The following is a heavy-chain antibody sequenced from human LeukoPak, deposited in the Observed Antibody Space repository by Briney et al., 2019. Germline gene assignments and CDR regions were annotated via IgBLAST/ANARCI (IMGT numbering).Heavy chain of an antibody. CDR3: AKNSGGYGSGSYHLDP. CDR2: ISYDGSNK. Sequence: QPGRSLRLSCAASGFTFSSYAMHWVRQAPGKGLEWVAVISYDGSNKYYADSVKGRFTISRDNSKNTLYLQMNSLRAEDTAVYYCAKNSGGYGSGSYHLDPWGQGTLVTVSS. J-gene: IGHJ5*02. CDR1: GFTFSSYA. V-gene: IGHV3-30*04. D-gene: IGHD3-10*01.